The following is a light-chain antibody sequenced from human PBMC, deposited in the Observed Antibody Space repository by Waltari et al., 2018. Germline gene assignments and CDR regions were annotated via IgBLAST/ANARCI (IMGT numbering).Light chain of an antibody. CDR1: QSVSSSY. Sequence: EIVLTQSPGTLSLSPGERATLSCRASQSVSSSYLAWYQQKPGQAPRLLINGASSRATGIPDRFSGSGSGTDSTLTISRLEPEDFAVYYCQQYGSSPRITFGQGTRLEIK. CDR2: GAS. V-gene: IGKV3-20*01. CDR3: QQYGSSPRIT. J-gene: IGKJ5*01.